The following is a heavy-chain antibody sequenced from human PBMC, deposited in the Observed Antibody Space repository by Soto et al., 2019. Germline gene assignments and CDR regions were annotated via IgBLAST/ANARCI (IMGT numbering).Heavy chain of an antibody. D-gene: IGHD2-2*01. J-gene: IGHJ5*02. CDR1: GYTFTSYG. CDR2: ISAYNGNT. CDR3: AGVPRDPVVPAAIGWFDP. Sequence: GASVKVSCKASGYTFTSYGISWVRQAPGQGLEWMGWISAYNGNTNYAQKLQGRVTMTTDTSTSTAYMELRSLRSDDTAVYYCAGVPRDPVVPAAIGWFDPWGQGTLVTVSS. V-gene: IGHV1-18*01.